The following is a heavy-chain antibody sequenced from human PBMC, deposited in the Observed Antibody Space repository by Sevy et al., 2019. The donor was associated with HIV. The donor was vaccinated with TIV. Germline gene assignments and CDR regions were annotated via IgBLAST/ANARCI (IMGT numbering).Heavy chain of an antibody. CDR3: ARGYCTGGVRSNIGGDFDY. D-gene: IGHD2-8*02. CDR1: GFTFSSYS. CDR2: ISSSSSYI. V-gene: IGHV3-21*01. J-gene: IGHJ4*02. Sequence: GGCLRLSCAASGFTFSSYSMNCVRQAPGKGLEWVSSISSSSSYIYYADSVKGRLTISRDNAKNSLYLQMNSLRAEDTAAYHCARGYCTGGVRSNIGGDFDYWGQGTTVTVSS.